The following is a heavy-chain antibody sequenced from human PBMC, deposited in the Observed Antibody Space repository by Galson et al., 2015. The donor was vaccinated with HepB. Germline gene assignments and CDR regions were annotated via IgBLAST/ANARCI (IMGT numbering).Heavy chain of an antibody. D-gene: IGHD4-17*01. CDR2: IIPILGIA. J-gene: IGHJ3*02. Sequence: QSGAEVKKPGASVKVSCKASGGTFNSYAISWVRQAPGQGLEWMGRIIPILGIANYAQKFQGRVTITADKSTSTAYMELSSLRSEDTAVYYCARPMNDYGDYRPRHAFDIWGQGTMVTVSS. V-gene: IGHV1-69*04. CDR3: ARPMNDYGDYRPRHAFDI. CDR1: GGTFNSYA.